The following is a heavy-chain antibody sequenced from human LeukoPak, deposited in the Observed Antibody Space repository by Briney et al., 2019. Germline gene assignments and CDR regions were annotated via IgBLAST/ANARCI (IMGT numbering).Heavy chain of an antibody. CDR1: GFTFSSYA. J-gene: IGHJ6*03. CDR3: ARDGTEAAAGIVRAYYYYYMDV. CDR2: ISYDGSNK. Sequence: TGGSLRLSCAASGFTFSSYAMHWVRQAPGKGLEWVAVISYDGSNKYYADSVKGRFTISRDNSKNTLYLQMNSLRAEDTAVYYCARDGTEAAAGIVRAYYYYYMDVWGKGTTVTVSS. V-gene: IGHV3-30-3*01. D-gene: IGHD6-13*01.